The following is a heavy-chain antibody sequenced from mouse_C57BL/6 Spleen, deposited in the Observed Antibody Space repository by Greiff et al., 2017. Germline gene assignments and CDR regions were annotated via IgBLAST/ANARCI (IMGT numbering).Heavy chain of an antibody. V-gene: IGHV1-55*01. CDR2: IYPGSGST. CDR3: AKDYGSSLYYCDY. Sequence: VQLQQPGAELVKPGASVKMSCKASGYTFTSYWITWVKQRPGQGLEWIGDIYPGSGSTNYNEKFKSKATLTVDTSSSTAYMQLSSLTSEDSAVYYCAKDYGSSLYYCDYWGQGTTRTGSS. D-gene: IGHD1-1*01. CDR1: GYTFTSYW. J-gene: IGHJ2*01.